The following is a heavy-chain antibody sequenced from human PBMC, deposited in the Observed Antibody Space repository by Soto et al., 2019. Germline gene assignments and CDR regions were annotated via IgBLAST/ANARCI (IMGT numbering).Heavy chain of an antibody. CDR1: GFTFSSYG. J-gene: IGHJ4*02. D-gene: IGHD4-17*01. CDR3: AKEGYGDYRQGHDFDY. CDR2: ISYDGSNK. V-gene: IGHV3-30*18. Sequence: QVQLVESGGGVVQPGRSLRLSCAASGFTFSSYGMHWVRQAPGKGLEWVAVISYDGSNKYYADSVKGRFTISRDNSKNTLSLQMNSLRAEDTAVYYCAKEGYGDYRQGHDFDYWGQGTLVTVSS.